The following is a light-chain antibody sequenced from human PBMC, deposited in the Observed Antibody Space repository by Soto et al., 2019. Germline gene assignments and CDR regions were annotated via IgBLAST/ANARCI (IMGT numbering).Light chain of an antibody. CDR1: QSVSSSY. CDR2: GAS. J-gene: IGKJ1*01. V-gene: IGKV3-20*01. CDR3: QQYGSSPWT. Sequence: EIVLTQSPGTLSLSPGERATLSCRASQSVSSSYLAWYQQKPGQAPRLLIYGASSRATDIPDRFSGSGSGTDFTLTISRLEPEDFAVYYCQQYGSSPWTFGQLTKVEIK.